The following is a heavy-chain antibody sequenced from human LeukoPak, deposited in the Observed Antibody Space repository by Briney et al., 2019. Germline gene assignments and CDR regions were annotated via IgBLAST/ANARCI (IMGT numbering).Heavy chain of an antibody. CDR3: ARARYCSSTSCYAPYNWFDP. CDR1: GYSISSGYY. V-gene: IGHV4-38-2*01. Sequence: SETLSLTCAVSGYSISSGYYCGWIRQPPGKGLEWIGSIYHSGSTYYNPSLKSRVTISVDTSKNQFSLKLSSVTAADTAVYYCARARYCSSTSCYAPYNWFDPWGQGTLVTVSS. D-gene: IGHD2-2*01. CDR2: IYHSGST. J-gene: IGHJ5*02.